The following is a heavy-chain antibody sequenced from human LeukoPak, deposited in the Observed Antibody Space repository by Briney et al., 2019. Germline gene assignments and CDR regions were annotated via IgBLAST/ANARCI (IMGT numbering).Heavy chain of an antibody. CDR2: IRYGGTNK. V-gene: IGHV3-30*02. J-gene: IGHJ4*02. CDR3: TKDCLRLGGDCY. D-gene: IGHD3-16*01. CDR1: GVTFSKYS. Sequence: GGSLRLSCAASGVTFSKYSMHWVRQAPGKGLEWVAFIRYGGTNKDYVNSVKGRFTISRDNSKNTLYLQMNILRPQDTAVYYCTKDCLRLGGDCYWGQGTLVTVSS.